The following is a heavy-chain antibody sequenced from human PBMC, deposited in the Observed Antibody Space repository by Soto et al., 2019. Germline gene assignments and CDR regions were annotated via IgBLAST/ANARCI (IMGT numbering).Heavy chain of an antibody. D-gene: IGHD3-3*01. CDR3: ARERRITIFGVVISGTSQLWFDP. CDR1: SGSLIGYY. Sequence: TCALCSGSLIGYYCICIRQAPSQWLEWIWEINHSGSTNYNPSLKSRVTISVDTSKNQFSLKLSSVTAADTAVYYCARERRITIFGVVISGTSQLWFDPWGQGTLVTVSS. V-gene: IGHV4-34*01. CDR2: INHSGST. J-gene: IGHJ5*02.